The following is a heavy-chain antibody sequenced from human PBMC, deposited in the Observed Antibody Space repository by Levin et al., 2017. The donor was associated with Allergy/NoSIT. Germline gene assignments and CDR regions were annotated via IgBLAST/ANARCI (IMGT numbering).Heavy chain of an antibody. CDR3: ARDRPVTPQVYDHLDH. CDR2: IISSATTI. J-gene: IGHJ4*02. V-gene: IGHV3-48*03. Sequence: PGGSLRLSCAASGFIFSSYEMNWVRQAPGKGLEWVAYIISSATTIYYADSVKGRFTISRDNAKNSLYLQMNSLRAEDTAVYYCARDRPVTPQVYDHLDHWGQGTLVTVSS. CDR1: GFIFSSYE. D-gene: IGHD4-17*01.